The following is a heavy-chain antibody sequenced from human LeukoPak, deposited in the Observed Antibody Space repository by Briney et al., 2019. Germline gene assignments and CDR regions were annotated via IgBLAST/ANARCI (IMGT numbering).Heavy chain of an antibody. J-gene: IGHJ4*02. D-gene: IGHD5-24*01. CDR3: ARGRRDGYNLEYFDK. CDR1: GGSISSSSYY. CDR2: IYYSGST. Sequence: SETLSLTCTVSGGSISSSSYYWGWIRQPPGKGLEWIGSIYYSGSTYYNPSLKSRVTMYVDTSKNQFSLKLSSVTAADTAVYYCARGRRDGYNLEYFDKWGQGTLVTVSS. V-gene: IGHV4-39*01.